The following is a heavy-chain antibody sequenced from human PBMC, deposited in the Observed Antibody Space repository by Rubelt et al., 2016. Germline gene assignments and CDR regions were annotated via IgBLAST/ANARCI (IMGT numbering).Heavy chain of an antibody. D-gene: IGHD1-7*01. V-gene: IGHV3-72*01. CDR1: GFTFSDHY. CDR2: TRNKANSYTT. J-gene: IGHJ4*02. CDR3: ARGSRDWNYGYFDY. Sequence: EVQLVESGGGLVQPGGSLRLSCAASGFTFSDHYMDWVRQAPGKGLEWVGRTRNKANSYTTEYAASVKGRFTISRDDSKNSLYLQMNSLKTEDTAVYYCARGSRDWNYGYFDYWGQGTLVTVSS.